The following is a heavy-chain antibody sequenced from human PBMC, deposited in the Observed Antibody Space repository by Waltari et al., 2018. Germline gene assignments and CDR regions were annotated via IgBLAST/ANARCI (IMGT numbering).Heavy chain of an antibody. V-gene: IGHV4-39*01. Sequence: QLQLQESGPGLVKPSETLSLTCTVSGGSISSSSYYWGWIRQPPGKGLEWIGSIYYSGSTYHNPSLKSRVTISVDTSKNQFSLKLSSVTAADTAVYYCARPGIAAAHDAFDIWGQGTMVTVSS. CDR2: IYYSGST. J-gene: IGHJ3*02. D-gene: IGHD6-13*01. CDR3: ARPGIAAAHDAFDI. CDR1: GGSISSSSYY.